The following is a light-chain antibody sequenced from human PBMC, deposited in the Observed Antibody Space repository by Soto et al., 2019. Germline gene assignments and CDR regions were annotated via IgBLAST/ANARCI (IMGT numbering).Light chain of an antibody. CDR2: EAS. J-gene: IGKJ1*01. CDR3: QHYDTYSPMWT. CDR1: QSINW. Sequence: DIQLAQSPSTLSASVGDRITITCRATQSINWLAWYQQKPGKAPKLLIFEASRLESGVPSRFSGSGSGTEFTLTISSLQPDDFGRYYCQHYDTYSPMWTFGQGTKVDVK. V-gene: IGKV1-5*03.